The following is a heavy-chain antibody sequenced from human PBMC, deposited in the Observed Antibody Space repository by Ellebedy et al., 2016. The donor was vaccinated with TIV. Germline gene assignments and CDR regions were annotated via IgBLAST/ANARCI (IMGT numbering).Heavy chain of an antibody. V-gene: IGHV3-30-3*01. J-gene: IGHJ4*02. Sequence: GGSLRLSXATSGFTFSGYSMHWVRQAPGKGLECVAFISNDGNNQYYPDSVKGRFTVSRGSSENTLFLHMNSLRADDTAVYYCARQAQIHQWFMDYWGQGTLVTVSS. CDR2: ISNDGNNQ. CDR1: GFTFSGYS. D-gene: IGHD3-22*01. CDR3: ARQAQIHQWFMDY.